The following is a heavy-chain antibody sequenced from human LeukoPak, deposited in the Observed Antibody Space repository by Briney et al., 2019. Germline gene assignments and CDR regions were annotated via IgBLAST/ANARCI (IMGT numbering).Heavy chain of an antibody. Sequence: GGSLRLSCAASGFTFSSYSMNWVRQAPGKGLEWVSSIRSSSSYIYYADSVKGRFTISRDNAKNSLYLQMNSLRAEDTAVYYCARGRRGSSNYYYYMDVWGKGTTVTVSS. D-gene: IGHD1-26*01. J-gene: IGHJ6*03. CDR2: IRSSSSYI. CDR1: GFTFSSYS. V-gene: IGHV3-21*01. CDR3: ARGRRGSSNYYYYMDV.